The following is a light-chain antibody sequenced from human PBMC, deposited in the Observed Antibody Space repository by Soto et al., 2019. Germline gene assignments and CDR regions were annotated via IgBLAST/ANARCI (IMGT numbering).Light chain of an antibody. CDR1: SSDVGGYNY. CDR3: SSYTSSSP. V-gene: IGLV2-14*01. J-gene: IGLJ1*01. CDR2: DVS. Sequence: QSVLTQPASVSGSPGQSITISCTGTSSDVGGYNYVSWYQQHPGKAPKLMIYDVSNRPSGVSNRFSGSKSGNTASLTISGLQAEDEADYYCSSYTSSSPFGTGTKVTDL.